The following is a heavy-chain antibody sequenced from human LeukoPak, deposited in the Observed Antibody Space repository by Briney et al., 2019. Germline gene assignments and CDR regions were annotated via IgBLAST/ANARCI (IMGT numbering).Heavy chain of an antibody. V-gene: IGHV3-23*01. J-gene: IGHJ4*02. Sequence: PGGSLRLSCAASGFTFSSDAMNCVREAPGKGLECVSVISGSGGSTNYADSVKGRFTISRDNSKNTLYLQMNSLRAEDPGVYYCAKANNYYDGGAYSDYWGPGSLVIVSS. CDR3: AKANNYYDGGAYSDY. CDR2: ISGSGGST. D-gene: IGHD3-22*01. CDR1: GFTFSSDA.